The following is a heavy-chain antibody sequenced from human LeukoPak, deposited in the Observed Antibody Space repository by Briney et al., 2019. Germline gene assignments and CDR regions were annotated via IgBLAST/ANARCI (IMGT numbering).Heavy chain of an antibody. CDR3: ARSPYGSGSYYPYYYYYYMDV. J-gene: IGHJ6*03. D-gene: IGHD3-10*01. V-gene: IGHV4-34*01. Sequence: PSETLSLTCAVYGGSFRGYYWSWIPQPPGKGLEWLGEINHSGSTNYNPSLKSRVTISQDTSKNQFALKLSSVTAADTAVYYCARSPYGSGSYYPYYYYYYMDVWGKGTTVTVSS. CDR1: GGSFRGYY. CDR2: INHSGST.